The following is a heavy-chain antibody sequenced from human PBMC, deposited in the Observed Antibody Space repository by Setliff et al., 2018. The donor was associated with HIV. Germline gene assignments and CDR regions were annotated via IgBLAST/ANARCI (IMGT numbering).Heavy chain of an antibody. J-gene: IGHJ4*02. CDR3: ARTSGARTTDY. CDR2: IYPSDSDT. D-gene: IGHD1-1*01. Sequence: PGESLKISCKGSGYSFTGYWIGWVRQMPGKGLEWMGIIYPSDSDTRYSPSFQGHVTISVDKSISTVYLQWIHLKASDSAMYYRARTSGARTTDYWGQGTLVTVS. CDR1: GYSFTGYW. V-gene: IGHV5-51*01.